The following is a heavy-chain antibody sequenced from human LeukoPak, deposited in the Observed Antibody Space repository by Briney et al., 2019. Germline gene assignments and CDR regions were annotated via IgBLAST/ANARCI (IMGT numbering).Heavy chain of an antibody. D-gene: IGHD6-19*01. J-gene: IGHJ4*02. Sequence: PSETLSLTCTVSGDSISSNSYYWTWIRQPPGKGLEWIGEINHSESTNYNPSLKSRVTISVDTSKNQFSLKLSSVTAADTAVYYCASKKRYSSGWAHFDDWGQGTLVTVSS. V-gene: IGHV4-39*07. CDR3: ASKKRYSSGWAHFDD. CDR2: INHSEST. CDR1: GDSISSNSYY.